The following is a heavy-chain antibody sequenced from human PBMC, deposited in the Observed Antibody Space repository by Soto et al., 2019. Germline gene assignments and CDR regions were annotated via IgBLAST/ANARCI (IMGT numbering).Heavy chain of an antibody. CDR2: IYYSGST. D-gene: IGHD3-3*01. J-gene: IGHJ6*03. CDR3: ARAIVWSGYPEYYYYMDV. CDR1: GGSISSYY. Sequence: SETLSLTCTVSGGSISSYYWSWVRQPPGKGLEWIGYIYYSGSTNYNPSLKSRVTISVDTSKNQFSLKLSSVTAADTAVYYCARAIVWSGYPEYYYYMDVWGKGTTVTVSS. V-gene: IGHV4-59*01.